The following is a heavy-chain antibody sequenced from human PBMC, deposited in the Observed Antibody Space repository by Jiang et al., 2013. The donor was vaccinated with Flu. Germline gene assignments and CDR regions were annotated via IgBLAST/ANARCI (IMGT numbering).Heavy chain of an antibody. J-gene: IGHJ6*01. CDR1: GFSLSTSGVA. D-gene: IGHD3-10*01. CDR3: ARILNMRSGGMDV. CDR2: IDWDDDK. V-gene: IGHV2-70*11. Sequence: KPTQTLTLTCTFSGFSLSTSGVAVSWIRQPPGKALEWLARIDWDDDKYYSTSLKTRLTISKDTSKNQVVLTMTNMDPVDTATYYCARILNMRSGGMDVWARTTVTVSS.